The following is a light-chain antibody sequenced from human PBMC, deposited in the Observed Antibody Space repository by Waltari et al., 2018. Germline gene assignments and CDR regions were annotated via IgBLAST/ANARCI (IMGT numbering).Light chain of an antibody. CDR2: GAS. CDR1: LSVGSSF. J-gene: IGKJ1*01. V-gene: IGKV3-20*01. CDR3: QQNDGSPRT. Sequence: EIVLTQSPGTLSLSPGERATLSCRASLSVGSSFLAWYQQKPGQAPRLLIYGASSRGTGIPDRFSGSGSGTDFTLTISRLEPEDFAVYYCQQNDGSPRTFGQGTKVEIK.